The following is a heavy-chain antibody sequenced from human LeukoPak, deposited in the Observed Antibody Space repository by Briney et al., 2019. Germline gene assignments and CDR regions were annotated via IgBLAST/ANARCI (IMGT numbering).Heavy chain of an antibody. CDR2: ISAYNGNT. CDR3: ARGNDQKEPRGYYHYGMDV. J-gene: IGHJ6*02. V-gene: IGHV1-18*01. CDR1: GYTFTSYG. D-gene: IGHD1-14*01. Sequence: GASVKVSCKASGYTFTSYGISWVRQAPGQGLEWMGWISAYNGNTNYAQKLQGRVTMTTDTSTSTAYMELRSLRSDDTAVYYCARGNDQKEPRGYYHYGMDVWGQGTTVTVSS.